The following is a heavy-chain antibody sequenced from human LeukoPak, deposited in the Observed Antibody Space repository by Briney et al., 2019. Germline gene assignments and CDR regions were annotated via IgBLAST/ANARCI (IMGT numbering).Heavy chain of an antibody. D-gene: IGHD2-2*02. V-gene: IGHV3-30-3*01. J-gene: IGHJ4*02. CDR2: ISYDGSNK. CDR3: AREMSPSHTLIDY. Sequence: GGSLRLSGAASGFTFSSYAMHWVRQAPGKGLEWVAVISYDGSNKYYADSVKGRFTISRDNSKNTLYLQMNSLRAEDTAVYYWAREMSPSHTLIDYWGQGTLVTVSS. CDR1: GFTFSSYA.